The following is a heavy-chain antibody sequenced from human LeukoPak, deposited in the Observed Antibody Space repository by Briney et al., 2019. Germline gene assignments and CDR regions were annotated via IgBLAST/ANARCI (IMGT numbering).Heavy chain of an antibody. Sequence: ASVKVSCKASGCTFTGYYMHWVRQAPGQGLEWMGWINPNSGGTNYAQKFQGRVTMTRDTSISTAYMELSRLRSDDTAVYYCALYCSSTSCPYYFDYWGQGTLVTVSS. CDR2: INPNSGGT. J-gene: IGHJ4*02. D-gene: IGHD2-2*01. CDR3: ALYCSSTSCPYYFDY. CDR1: GCTFTGYY. V-gene: IGHV1-2*02.